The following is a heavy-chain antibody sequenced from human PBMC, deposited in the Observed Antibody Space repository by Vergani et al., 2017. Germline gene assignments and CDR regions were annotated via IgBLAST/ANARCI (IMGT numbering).Heavy chain of an antibody. Sequence: QVQLQESDPGLVKPSETLTLTCDVSDTSIMTNPYWGWFRQSPGKGLEWIGYIYYSGGTNYNPSLKSRVTMSVDTSNKQFSLKLSSVTAADTAVYYCARGDCSSTSCFHMDVWGRGTTVTVSS. CDR3: ARGDCSSTSCFHMDV. CDR2: IYYSGGT. CDR1: DTSIMTNPY. J-gene: IGHJ6*03. V-gene: IGHV4-59*01. D-gene: IGHD2-2*01.